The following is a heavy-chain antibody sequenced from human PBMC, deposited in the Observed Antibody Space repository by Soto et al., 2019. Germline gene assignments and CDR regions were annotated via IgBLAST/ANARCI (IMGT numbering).Heavy chain of an antibody. CDR2: MNPNTGNA. CDR3: ARKYTYGNADFDQ. CDR1: GYTFTSYD. J-gene: IGHJ4*02. V-gene: IGHV1-8*01. Sequence: ASVKVSCKASGYTFTSYDINWVRLVTGQGLEWMGWMNPNTGNAGYAQKFQGRVTMTRSTSISTAYMELSSLGSEDTAVYYCARKYTYGNADFDQWGQRTPVTVSS. D-gene: IGHD5-18*01.